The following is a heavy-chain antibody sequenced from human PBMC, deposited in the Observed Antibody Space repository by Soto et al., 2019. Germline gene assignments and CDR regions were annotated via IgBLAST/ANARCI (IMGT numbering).Heavy chain of an antibody. CDR3: AREAGTHGAVDY. CDR2: IKQDGSEK. D-gene: IGHD1-7*01. J-gene: IGHJ4*02. CDR1: GFTFGSYW. Sequence: LRLSCAASGFTFGSYWMSWVRRAPGKGLDWVANIKQDGSEKYYVDSVKGRFTISRDNAKNSLYLQMNRLRAEDTAVYYCAREAGTHGAVDYWGQGTLVAVSS. V-gene: IGHV3-7*03.